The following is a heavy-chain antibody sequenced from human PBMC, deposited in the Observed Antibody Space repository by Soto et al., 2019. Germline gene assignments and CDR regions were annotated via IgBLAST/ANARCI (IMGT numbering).Heavy chain of an antibody. D-gene: IGHD1-1*01. CDR1: RYIFTAYF. CDR3: ASDDPGARFDP. Sequence: QVQLVQSGAEVKKPGASVKVSCKAPRYIFTAYFVHWVRQAPGQGLEWMGWINPNNGATHYGLSFQGRVTMTRDTSISTAYMELSSLRYDDTAVYYCASDDPGARFDPWGQGTLVIVSS. V-gene: IGHV1-2*02. CDR2: INPNNGAT. J-gene: IGHJ5*02.